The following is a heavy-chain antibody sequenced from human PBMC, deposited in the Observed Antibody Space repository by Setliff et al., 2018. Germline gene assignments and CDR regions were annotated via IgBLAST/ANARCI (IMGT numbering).Heavy chain of an antibody. D-gene: IGHD3-10*01. J-gene: IGHJ4*02. V-gene: IGHV1-18*01. CDR3: ARSQWDGLWFKELLSN. CDR1: GYTLINYG. CDR2: IGAYTGHT. Sequence: ASVKVSCKTSGYTLINYGISWVRQAPGQGLEWMGWIGAYTGHTKSAQKFQGRVTMTTDTSTSTAYMELRSLTSDDTAVYYCARSQWDGLWFKELLSNWGQGTLVTAPQ.